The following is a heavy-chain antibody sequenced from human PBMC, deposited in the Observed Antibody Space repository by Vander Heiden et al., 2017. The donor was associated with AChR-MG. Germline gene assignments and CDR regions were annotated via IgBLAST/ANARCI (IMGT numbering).Heavy chain of an antibody. Sequence: QVQLQESGPGLVKPSATLSLTCTVSGGSTSSYYWSWIRQPPGKGLEWIGYIYYSGSTNYNPSLKSRVTISVDTSKNQFSLKLSSVTAADTAVYYCAGGPRGAWFDPWGQGTLVTVSS. D-gene: IGHD3-16*01. CDR3: AGGPRGAWFDP. J-gene: IGHJ5*02. CDR1: GGSTSSYY. CDR2: IYYSGST. V-gene: IGHV4-59*01.